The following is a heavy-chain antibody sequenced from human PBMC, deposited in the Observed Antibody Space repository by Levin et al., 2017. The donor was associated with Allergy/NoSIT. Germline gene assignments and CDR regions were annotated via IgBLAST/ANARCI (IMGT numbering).Heavy chain of an antibody. CDR1: GFPFSSVP. CDR2: ISYDGNKK. V-gene: IGHV3-30-3*01. J-gene: IGHJ4*02. Sequence: GGSLRLSCAASGFPFSSVPMYWVRQAPGKGPECVAVISYDGNKKYYADSVKGRFIISRDNPNNMLFLEVNSLRAEDTAVYYCSRGVRDGYWGQGTLVTVSS. D-gene: IGHD3-16*01. CDR3: SRGVRDGY.